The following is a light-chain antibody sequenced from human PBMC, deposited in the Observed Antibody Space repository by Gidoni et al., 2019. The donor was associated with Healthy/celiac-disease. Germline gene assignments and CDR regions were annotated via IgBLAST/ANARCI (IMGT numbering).Light chain of an antibody. CDR3: SSIPGTTPVF. CDR1: SSDVGGYNY. CDR2: DVR. J-gene: IGLJ2*01. V-gene: IGLV2-14*01. Sequence: QSALTQPASVSGSPGQSITISCTGTSSDVGGYNYVSWYQQHPGKAPKLMFYDVRNRPSGFSNRSPGPKPANPPPRPIFGLQLEDELVYYSSSIPGTTPVFFGGGPKWPVL.